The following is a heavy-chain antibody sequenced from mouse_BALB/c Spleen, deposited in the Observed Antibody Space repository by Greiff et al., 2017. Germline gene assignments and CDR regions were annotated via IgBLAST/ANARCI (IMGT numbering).Heavy chain of an antibody. V-gene: IGHV5-17*02. Sequence: EVMLVESGGGLVQPGGSRKLSCAASGFTFSSFGMHWVRQAPEKGLEWVAYISSGSSTIYYADTVKGRFTISRDNPKNTLFLQMTSLRSEDTAMYYCARKTTATHYYAMDYWGQGTSVTVSS. D-gene: IGHD1-2*01. CDR1: GFTFSSFG. J-gene: IGHJ4*01. CDR2: ISSGSSTI. CDR3: ARKTTATHYYAMDY.